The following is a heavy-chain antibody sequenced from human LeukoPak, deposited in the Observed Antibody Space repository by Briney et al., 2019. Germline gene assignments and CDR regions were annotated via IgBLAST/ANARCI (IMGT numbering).Heavy chain of an antibody. J-gene: IGHJ5*02. V-gene: IGHV4-61*09. CDR2: ISTSGRT. CDR1: GGSINSGRYY. CDR3: ARGNRRMITFKSPRHGNWFDP. D-gene: IGHD3-16*01. Sequence: SETLSLTCNVSGGSINSGRYYWSWIRQPAGRGLEWIGHISTSGRTSYSPSLKSRVTISVDTSKNQFSLKLSSVTAADTAVYYCARGNRRMITFKSPRHGNWFDPWGQGTLVTVSS.